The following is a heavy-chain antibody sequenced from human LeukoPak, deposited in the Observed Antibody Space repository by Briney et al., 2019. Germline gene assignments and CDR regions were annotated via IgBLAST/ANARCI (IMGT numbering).Heavy chain of an antibody. CDR3: AKDFLPVGTPSNYFDY. V-gene: IGHV1-18*01. Sequence: ASVKVSCKTSGYTFSNYGIAWVRQAPGQGIEWMGWISAYKGDTIYAQKFQGRVIMTTDTSTTTAYMELRSLRSEDTAVYYCAKDFLPVGTPSNYFDYWGQGTLVTVSS. J-gene: IGHJ4*02. D-gene: IGHD4-23*01. CDR1: GYTFSNYG. CDR2: ISAYKGDT.